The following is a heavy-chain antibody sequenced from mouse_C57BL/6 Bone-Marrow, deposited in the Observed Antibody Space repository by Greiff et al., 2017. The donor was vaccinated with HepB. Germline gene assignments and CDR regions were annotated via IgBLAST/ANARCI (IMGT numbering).Heavy chain of an antibody. Sequence: VQLQQPGAELVMPGASVKLSCKASGYTFTSYWMHWVKQRPGQGLEWIGEIDPSDSYTNYNQKFKGKSTLTVDKSSSTAYMQLSSLTSEDSAVYYCARTGYDYDVNYFDYWGQGTTLTVSS. CDR1: GYTFTSYW. V-gene: IGHV1-69*01. J-gene: IGHJ2*01. CDR3: ARTGYDYDVNYFDY. D-gene: IGHD2-4*01. CDR2: IDPSDSYT.